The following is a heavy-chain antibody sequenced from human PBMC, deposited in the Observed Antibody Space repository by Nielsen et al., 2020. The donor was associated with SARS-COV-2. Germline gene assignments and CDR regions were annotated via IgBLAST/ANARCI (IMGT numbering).Heavy chain of an antibody. V-gene: IGHV3-64D*06. CDR1: GFTFSSYA. CDR2: ISSNGGST. D-gene: IGHD3-22*01. Sequence: GGSLRLSCSASGFTFSSYAMHWVRQAPGKGLEYVSAISSNGGSTYYADSVKGRFTISRDNSKNTLYLQMSSLRAEDTAVYYCVKDRDYYDSSGYYLFLDYWGQGTLVTVSS. CDR3: VKDRDYYDSSGYYLFLDY. J-gene: IGHJ4*02.